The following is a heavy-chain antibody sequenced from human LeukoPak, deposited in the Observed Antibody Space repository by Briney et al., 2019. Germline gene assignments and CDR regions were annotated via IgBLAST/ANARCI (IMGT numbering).Heavy chain of an antibody. CDR2: ISWNSGSI. CDR1: GFTFDDYA. CDR3: AKDRNYGGNDGFDY. V-gene: IGHV3-9*01. J-gene: IGHJ4*02. D-gene: IGHD4-23*01. Sequence: GRSLRLSCAASGFTFDDYAMPWVRHAPGKGLEWVSGISWNSGSIGYADSVKGRFTISRDNAKNSLYLQMNSLRAEDTALYYCAKDRNYGGNDGFDYWGQGTLVTVSS.